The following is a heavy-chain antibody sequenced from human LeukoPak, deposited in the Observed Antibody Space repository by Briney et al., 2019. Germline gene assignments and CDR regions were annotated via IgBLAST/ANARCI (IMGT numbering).Heavy chain of an antibody. CDR3: ASIRSGGYRNFDY. CDR1: GGTFSSYA. D-gene: IGHD1-26*01. Sequence: SVKVSCKASGGTFSSYAISWVRQAPGQGLEWMGGIIPIFGTANYAQKFQGRVTITADESTSTAYMELSSLRSEDTAVYYCASIRSGGYRNFDYWGQGTLVTVSS. CDR2: IIPIFGTA. J-gene: IGHJ4*02. V-gene: IGHV1-69*13.